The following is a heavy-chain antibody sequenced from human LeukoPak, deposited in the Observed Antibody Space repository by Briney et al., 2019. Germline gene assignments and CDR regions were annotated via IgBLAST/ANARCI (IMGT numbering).Heavy chain of an antibody. D-gene: IGHD1-14*01. V-gene: IGHV3-7*01. Sequence: GGSLRLSCAASGFTFSSYWMSWVRQAPGKGLEWVANIKQDGSEKYYVESMKGRFTISRDNVKNSLYLQINSLRAEDTAVYYCARDSFETDIDYWGQGTLVTVSS. CDR1: GFTFSSYW. J-gene: IGHJ4*02. CDR3: ARDSFETDIDY. CDR2: IKQDGSEK.